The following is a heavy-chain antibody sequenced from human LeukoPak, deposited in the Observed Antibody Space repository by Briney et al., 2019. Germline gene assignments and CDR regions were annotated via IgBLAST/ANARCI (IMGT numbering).Heavy chain of an antibody. J-gene: IGHJ5*02. V-gene: IGHV1-69*05. D-gene: IGHD6-13*01. CDR3: ARAGIAASQRWFDP. Sequence: SVKVSCKASGGTFSSNGISWVRQAPGQGLEWMGGIIPIFSTAKYAQKFQGRVTISTDESTSAVYMELGSLTSEDTAVYYCARAGIAASQRWFDPWGQGTLVTVSS. CDR2: IIPIFSTA. CDR1: GGTFSSNG.